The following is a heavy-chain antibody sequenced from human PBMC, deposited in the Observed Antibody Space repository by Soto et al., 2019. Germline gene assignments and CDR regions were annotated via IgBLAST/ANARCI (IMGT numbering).Heavy chain of an antibody. CDR1: GFTFSSYA. D-gene: IGHD3-3*01. Sequence: GGSLRLSCAASGFTFSSYAMSWVRQAPGKGPEWVSAISGSGGSTYYADSVKGRFTISRDNSKNTLYLQMNSLRAEGTAVYYCAKRPKSVESATIDWGQGTLVTVSS. J-gene: IGHJ4*02. CDR2: ISGSGGST. CDR3: AKRPKSVESATID. V-gene: IGHV3-23*01.